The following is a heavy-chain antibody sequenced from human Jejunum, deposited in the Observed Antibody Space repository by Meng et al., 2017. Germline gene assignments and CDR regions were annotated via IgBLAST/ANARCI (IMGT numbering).Heavy chain of an antibody. V-gene: IGHV4-31*03. Sequence: QVQLQESGPGLVTPSQPLSLTGHVSGDSISSGGHYWSWIRQHPGKGLEWIGYIYYTGSAYYNPSLESRVTLSVDTSNNQFSLRLNSVTAADTAVYYCAREGQLMLGLVDYWGQGTLVTVSS. CDR2: IYYTGSA. J-gene: IGHJ4*02. CDR1: GDSISSGGHY. D-gene: IGHD2-2*01. CDR3: AREGQLMLGLVDY.